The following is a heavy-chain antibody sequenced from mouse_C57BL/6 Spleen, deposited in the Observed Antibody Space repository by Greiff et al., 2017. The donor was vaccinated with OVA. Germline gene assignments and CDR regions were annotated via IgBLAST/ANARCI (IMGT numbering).Heavy chain of an antibody. CDR1: GFTFSDYG. D-gene: IGHD1-1*01. Sequence: EVHLVESGGGLVKPGGSLKLSCAASGFTFSDYGMHWVRQAPEKGLEWVAYISSGSSTIYYADTVKGRFTISRDNAKNTLFLQMTSLRSEDTAMYYCARRYYGSRGHMDYWGQGTSVTVSS. CDR3: ARRYYGSRGHMDY. J-gene: IGHJ4*01. V-gene: IGHV5-17*01. CDR2: ISSGSSTI.